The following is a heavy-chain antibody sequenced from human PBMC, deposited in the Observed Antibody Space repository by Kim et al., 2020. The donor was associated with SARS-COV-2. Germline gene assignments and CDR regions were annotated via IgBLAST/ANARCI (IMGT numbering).Heavy chain of an antibody. CDR1: GFTFDDYA. CDR2: ISWNSGSI. J-gene: IGHJ5*02. Sequence: GGSLRLSCAASGFTFDDYAMHWVRQAPGKGLEWVSGISWNSGSIGYADSVKGRFTISRDNAKNSLYLQMNSLRAEDTALYYCAKAPMSSWRSNWFDPWGQGTLVTVSS. D-gene: IGHD6-13*01. CDR3: AKAPMSSWRSNWFDP. V-gene: IGHV3-9*01.